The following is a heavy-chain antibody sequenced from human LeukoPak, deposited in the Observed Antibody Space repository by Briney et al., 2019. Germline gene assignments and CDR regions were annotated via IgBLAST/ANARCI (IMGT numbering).Heavy chain of an antibody. CDR1: GYTFSTYG. CDR3: ARDRATDAFDI. V-gene: IGHV1-18*01. Sequence: ASVKVSCKASGYTFSTYGISWVRRAPGQGLEWMGWISTYNGNTNYAQKLQGRVPMTTDTSTTTAYMELRSLRSDDTALYYCARDRATDAFDIWGQGTMVTVSS. D-gene: IGHD1-26*01. CDR2: ISTYNGNT. J-gene: IGHJ3*02.